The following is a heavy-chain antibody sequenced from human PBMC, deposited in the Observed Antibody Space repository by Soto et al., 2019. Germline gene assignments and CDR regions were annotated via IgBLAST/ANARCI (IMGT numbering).Heavy chain of an antibody. CDR1: GFTFSSYD. J-gene: IGHJ3*02. Sequence: LRLSCAASGFTFSSYDMHWVRQATGKGLEWVSAIGTAGDTYYPGSVKGRFTISRENAKNSLYLQMNSLRAGDMAVYYCARAGVYGSFDIWGQGTMVTVS. CDR2: IGTAGDT. V-gene: IGHV3-13*01. D-gene: IGHD4-17*01. CDR3: ARAGVYGSFDI.